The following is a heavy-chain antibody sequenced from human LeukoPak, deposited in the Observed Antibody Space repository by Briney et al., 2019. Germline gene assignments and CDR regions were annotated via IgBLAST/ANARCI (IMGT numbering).Heavy chain of an antibody. CDR2: IKQDGSEK. Sequence: GGSLRLSCAASEFSVGSNYMTWVRQAPGKGLEWVAHIKQDGSEKYYVDSVRGRFPISGDNAKNSVFLQMNSLRAEDTALYYCARVWWYSSSWYWDFWGQGTLVTVAS. CDR1: EFSVGSNY. CDR3: ARVWWYSSSWYWDF. V-gene: IGHV3-7*01. D-gene: IGHD6-13*01. J-gene: IGHJ4*02.